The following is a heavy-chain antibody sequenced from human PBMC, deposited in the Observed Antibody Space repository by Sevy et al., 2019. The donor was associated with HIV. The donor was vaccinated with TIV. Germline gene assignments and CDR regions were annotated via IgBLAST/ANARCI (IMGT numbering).Heavy chain of an antibody. CDR2: IYWNDDK. V-gene: IGHV2-5*01. CDR3: AQFSGFPPLLSY. D-gene: IGHD3-22*01. J-gene: IGHJ4*02. CDR1: GFSLSTSGVG. Sequence: SDPTLVKPTQTLTLTCTFSGFSLSTSGVGVGWIRQPPGKALEWLALIYWNDDKRYSPSLKSRLTISKDTSKNQVVLTMTNMDPVDTATYYCAQFSGFPPLLSYWGQGTLVTVSS.